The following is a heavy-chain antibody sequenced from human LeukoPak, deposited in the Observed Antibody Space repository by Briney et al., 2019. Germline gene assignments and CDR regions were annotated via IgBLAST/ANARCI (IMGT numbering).Heavy chain of an antibody. CDR2: ISSSSSYI. CDR1: GFTFSSYS. Sequence: GGSLRLSCAASGFTFSSYSMNWVRQAPGKGLEWVSSISSSSSYIYYADSVKGRFTISRDNAKNSLYLQMNSLRAEDTAVYYCATVDTEHYFDYWGQGTLVTVSS. J-gene: IGHJ4*02. V-gene: IGHV3-21*01. CDR3: ATVDTEHYFDY. D-gene: IGHD5-18*01.